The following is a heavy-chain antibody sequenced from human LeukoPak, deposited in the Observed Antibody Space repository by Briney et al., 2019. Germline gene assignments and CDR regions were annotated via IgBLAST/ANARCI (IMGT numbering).Heavy chain of an antibody. CDR2: IYYSGST. D-gene: IGHD6-13*01. V-gene: IGHV4-39*01. CDR3: ARTRKLMYSSSHWFDP. Sequence: PSETLSLTCTVSGGSISSSSYYWGWIRQPPGKGLEWIGSIYYSGSTYYNSSLKSRVTISVDTSKNQFSLKLSSVTAADTAVYYCARTRKLMYSSSHWFDPWGQGTLVTVSS. CDR1: GGSISSSSYY. J-gene: IGHJ5*02.